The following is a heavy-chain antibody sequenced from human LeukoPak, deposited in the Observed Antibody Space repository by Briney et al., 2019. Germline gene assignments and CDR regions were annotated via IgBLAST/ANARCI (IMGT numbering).Heavy chain of an antibody. V-gene: IGHV3-30*03. J-gene: IGHJ4*02. CDR3: ARDHYGDYYFDY. Sequence: GRSLRPSCAASGFTFSTYGMHWVRQAPGKGLEWVTVISYDGNNRYYADSVKGRFATSRDNSKNTLYLQMNSLRAEDTAVYYCARDHYGDYYFDYWGQGTLVAVSS. CDR2: ISYDGNNR. D-gene: IGHD2-21*02. CDR1: GFTFSTYG.